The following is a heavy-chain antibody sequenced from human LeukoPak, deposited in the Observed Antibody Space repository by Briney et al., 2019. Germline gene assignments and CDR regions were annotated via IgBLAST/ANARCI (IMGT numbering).Heavy chain of an antibody. CDR2: MYYSGST. V-gene: IGHV4-39*01. Sequence: PSETLSLTCTVSGGSFSSSSHYWGWVRQPPGKGLEWIGSMYYSGSTYYNASLRSRVTISVDTSRDQFSLKLSSVTAADTAVYYCARHFDRDGYKSNAFDIWGQGTTVTVSS. CDR1: GGSFSSSSHY. D-gene: IGHD5-24*01. J-gene: IGHJ3*02. CDR3: ARHFDRDGYKSNAFDI.